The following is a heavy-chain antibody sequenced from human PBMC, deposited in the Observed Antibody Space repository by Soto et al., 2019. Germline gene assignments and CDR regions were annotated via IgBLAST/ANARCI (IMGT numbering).Heavy chain of an antibody. CDR1: GGTFSSYT. CDR3: ARLFHMEGITGTYFDY. D-gene: IGHD1-20*01. J-gene: IGHJ4*02. CDR2: IIPILGIA. V-gene: IGHV1-69*02. Sequence: QVQLVQSGAEVKKPGSSVKVSCKASGGTFSSYTISWVRQAPGQGLEWMGRIIPILGIANYAQKFQGRVTITADKSTSTAYMELSSLRSEDTAVYYCARLFHMEGITGTYFDYWGQGTLVTVSS.